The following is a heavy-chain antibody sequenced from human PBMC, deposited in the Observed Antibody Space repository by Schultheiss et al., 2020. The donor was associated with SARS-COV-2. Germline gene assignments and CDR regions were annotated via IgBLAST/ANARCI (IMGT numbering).Heavy chain of an antibody. V-gene: IGHV3-21*01. CDR3: ARYIISFGGILVSGFDY. Sequence: GESLKISCAASGFTFSSYTMNWVRQAPGKGLEWVSSINPGTGYIFYADSVKGRFTISRDNAKNSLFLQMNSLRAEDTAVYYCARYIISFGGILVSGFDYWGQGTLVTVSS. CDR1: GFTFSSYT. J-gene: IGHJ4*02. CDR2: INPGTGYI. D-gene: IGHD3-16*02.